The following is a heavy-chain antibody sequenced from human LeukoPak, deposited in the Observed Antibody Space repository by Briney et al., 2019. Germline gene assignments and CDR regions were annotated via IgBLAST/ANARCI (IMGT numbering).Heavy chain of an antibody. CDR2: IIPIFGTA. CDR3: ARRGGYSYDNAFDI. CDR1: VGTSSSYA. V-gene: IGHV1-69*13. D-gene: IGHD5-18*01. J-gene: IGHJ3*02. Sequence: SVRVSCKAPVGTSSSYAISGVPQAPRQGREWMGGIIPIFGTANYAQKFQGRVTITADESTSTAYMELSSLRSEDTAVYYCARRGGYSYDNAFDIWGQGTMVTVSS.